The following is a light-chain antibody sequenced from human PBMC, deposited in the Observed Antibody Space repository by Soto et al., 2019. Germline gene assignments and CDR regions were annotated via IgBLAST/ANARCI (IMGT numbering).Light chain of an antibody. CDR1: QAISKY. J-gene: IGKJ4*01. CDR2: DAS. CDR3: QQYYTYPLT. Sequence: DIQMTQSPSSLSASLGDRVTITCQASQAISKYLHWYHQRPGKAPILVIYDASNLEAGAPSRFSGGGSGTSFTLTISSLQPEDIGTYFCQQYYTYPLTFGGGTKVEIK. V-gene: IGKV1-33*01.